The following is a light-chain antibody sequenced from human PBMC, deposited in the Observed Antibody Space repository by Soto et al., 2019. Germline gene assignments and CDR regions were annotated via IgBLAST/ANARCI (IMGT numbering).Light chain of an antibody. J-gene: IGKJ5*01. CDR1: QSVSSSY. V-gene: IGKV3-20*01. CDR2: GAS. CDR3: QQYGSSPPIT. Sequence: EIVLTQSPGTLSLSPGERATLSCRASQSVSSSYLAWHQQKPGQAPRLLIYGASSRATGIPDRFSGSGSGTDFTLTISRREPEDFAVYYCQQYGSSPPITFGQGTRLEMK.